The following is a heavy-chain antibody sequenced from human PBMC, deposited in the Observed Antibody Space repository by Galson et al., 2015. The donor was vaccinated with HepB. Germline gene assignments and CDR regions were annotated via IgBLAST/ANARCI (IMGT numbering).Heavy chain of an antibody. CDR3: ARDRDYGDYNWFDP. CDR1: GYTFTSYG. D-gene: IGHD4-17*01. J-gene: IGHJ5*02. V-gene: IGHV1-18*04. Sequence: SVKVSCKASGYTFTSYGISWVRQAPGQGLEWMGWISAYDGNTNYAQKLQGRVTMTTDTSTSTAYMELRSLRSDDTAVYYCARDRDYGDYNWFDPWGQGTLVTVSS. CDR2: ISAYDGNT.